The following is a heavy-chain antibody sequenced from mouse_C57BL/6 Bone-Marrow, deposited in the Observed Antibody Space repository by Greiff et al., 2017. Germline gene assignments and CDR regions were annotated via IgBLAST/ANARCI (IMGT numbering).Heavy chain of an antibody. Sequence: EVKLAESGGGLVKPGGSLKLSCAASGFTFSSYAMSWVRQTPEKRLEWVATISDGGSYTYYPDNVKGRFTISRDNAKNNLYLQMSHLKSEDTAMYYCARGSYGKRGYFDYWGQGTTLTVSS. CDR2: ISDGGSYT. J-gene: IGHJ2*01. V-gene: IGHV5-4*03. D-gene: IGHD2-1*01. CDR1: GFTFSSYA. CDR3: ARGSYGKRGYFDY.